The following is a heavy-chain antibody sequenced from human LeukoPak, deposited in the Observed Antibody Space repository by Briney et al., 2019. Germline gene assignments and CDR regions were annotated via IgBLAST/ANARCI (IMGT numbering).Heavy chain of an antibody. Sequence: GGSLRLSCAASGFTFSSTWMHWVRQAPGKGLVWVSRITSDGRSTIYADSVKGRFTISRDNAKNTLYLQMNSLRAEDTAVYYCARDWYYAIDFWGRGALATVSS. CDR2: ITSDGRST. D-gene: IGHD2/OR15-2a*01. CDR3: ARDWYYAIDF. V-gene: IGHV3-74*01. J-gene: IGHJ2*01. CDR1: GFTFSSTW.